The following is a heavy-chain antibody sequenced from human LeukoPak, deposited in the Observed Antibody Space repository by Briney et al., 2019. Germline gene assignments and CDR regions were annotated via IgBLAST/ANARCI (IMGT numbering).Heavy chain of an antibody. V-gene: IGHV3-7*01. Sequence: GGSLRLSCAASGFTFSESWMSWVRQAPGKGLEWVANMNQDGSEKDYVDSVKGRFTISRDNARKSLYLQLSSLRAEDTAVYYCATYSHWVAGDVWGQGTTVTVSS. J-gene: IGHJ6*02. CDR1: GFTFSESW. CDR3: ATYSHWVAGDV. CDR2: MNQDGSEK. D-gene: IGHD3-16*01.